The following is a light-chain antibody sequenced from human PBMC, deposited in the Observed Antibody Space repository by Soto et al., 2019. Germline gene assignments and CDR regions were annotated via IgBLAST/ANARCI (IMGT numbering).Light chain of an antibody. CDR3: QQRYSGWK. J-gene: IGKJ1*01. Sequence: EVVLTQAPGTLSLSSVGKATLSCRTSQSVSNYLAWYQQKPGQAPRLLIYDASNRSTGIPARFSGSGSGTDFTLTISSLEPEDFAVYYCQQRYSGWKFGQGTKVDIK. CDR1: QSVSNY. CDR2: DAS. V-gene: IGKV3-11*01.